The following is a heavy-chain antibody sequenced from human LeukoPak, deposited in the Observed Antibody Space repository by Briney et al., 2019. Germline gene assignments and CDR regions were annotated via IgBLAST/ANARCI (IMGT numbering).Heavy chain of an antibody. Sequence: GRSLRLSCAGSAFMFENSAIHWVRQLPGKGLEWVSGIGWRTNNIDYADSVKGRFNISRDNAKNSVHLQMNSLRAEDTAVYYCVQDNGNGWLGEFAFAYWGXGTLVTVSS. CDR3: VQDNGNGWLGEFAFAY. J-gene: IGHJ4*02. CDR1: AFMFENSA. D-gene: IGHD3-10*01. CDR2: IGWRTNNI. V-gene: IGHV3-9*01.